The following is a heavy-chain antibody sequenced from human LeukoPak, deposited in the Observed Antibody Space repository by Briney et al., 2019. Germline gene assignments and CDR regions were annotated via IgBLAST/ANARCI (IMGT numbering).Heavy chain of an antibody. Sequence: PGGSLRLSCVTCGFTFSTYAMSWVRQAPGKGLEWVSIISGDGGSTVYADSVKGRFTISRDSSKSTMFLQMNSLRADDTAVYYCAKGLGAYCGGGCYSRVFDSWGQGTLVTVSS. CDR3: AKGLGAYCGGGCYSRVFDS. CDR1: GFTFSTYA. D-gene: IGHD2-21*02. V-gene: IGHV3-23*01. J-gene: IGHJ4*02. CDR2: ISGDGGST.